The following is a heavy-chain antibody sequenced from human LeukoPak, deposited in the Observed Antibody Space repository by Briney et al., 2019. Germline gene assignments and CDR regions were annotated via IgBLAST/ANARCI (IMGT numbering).Heavy chain of an antibody. D-gene: IGHD6-19*01. CDR2: ISGSGGST. Sequence: GGSLRLSCAASGFTFSSYAMSWVRQAPGKGLEWVSAISGSGGSTYYADSVKGRFTISRDNPKNTLYLQMNSLRAEDTAVYYCAKVDPEAVAGTTIDYWGQGTLVTVSS. CDR3: AKVDPEAVAGTTIDY. V-gene: IGHV3-23*01. J-gene: IGHJ4*02. CDR1: GFTFSSYA.